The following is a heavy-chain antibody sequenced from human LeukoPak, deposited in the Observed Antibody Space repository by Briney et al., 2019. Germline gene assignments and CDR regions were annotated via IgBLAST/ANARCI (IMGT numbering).Heavy chain of an antibody. CDR2: INPNSGGT. J-gene: IGHJ4*02. CDR1: GYTFTGYY. Sequence: ASVKVSCKASGYTFTGYYMHWVRQASGQGLEWMGWINPNSGGTNYAQKFQGRVTMTRDTSISTAYMELSRLRSDDTAVYYCARFLEGRRLRSGFDYWGQGTLVTVSS. D-gene: IGHD3-3*01. V-gene: IGHV1-2*02. CDR3: ARFLEGRRLRSGFDY.